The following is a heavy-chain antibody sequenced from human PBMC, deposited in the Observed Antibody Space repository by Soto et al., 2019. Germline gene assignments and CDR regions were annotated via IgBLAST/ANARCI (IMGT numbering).Heavy chain of an antibody. CDR1: GVTFSSYA. J-gene: IGHJ4*02. CDR3: AEVVRLAGYLYL. CDR2: ISGSGGST. Sequence: PGRSLRLSCAASGVTFSSYAMSWVRQAPGKGLEWVSAISGSGGSTYYADSVKGRFTISRDNSKNTLYLQMNSLRAEDTAVYFFAEVVRLAGYLYLCGQGTLVIVSS. D-gene: IGHD5-18*01. V-gene: IGHV3-23*01.